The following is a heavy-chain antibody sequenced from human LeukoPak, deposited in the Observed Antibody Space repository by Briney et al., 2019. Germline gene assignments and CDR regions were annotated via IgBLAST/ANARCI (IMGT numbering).Heavy chain of an antibody. CDR1: GFTFSSYA. V-gene: IGHV3-30*18. CDR2: ISYDGSNK. CDR3: AKDRYRMRGYGTLIPFDP. J-gene: IGHJ5*02. D-gene: IGHD1-1*01. Sequence: GGSLRLSCAASGFTFSSYAMHWVRQAPGKGLEWVAVISYDGSNKYYADSVKGRFTISRDNSKNTLYLQMNSLRAEDTAVYYCAKDRYRMRGYGTLIPFDPWGQGTLVTVSS.